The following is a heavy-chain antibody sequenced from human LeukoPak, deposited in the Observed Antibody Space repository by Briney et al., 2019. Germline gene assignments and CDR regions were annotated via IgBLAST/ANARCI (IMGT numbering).Heavy chain of an antibody. Sequence: SETLSLTCAVYGGSFGGYYWSWIRQPPGKGLEWIGEINHSGSTNYNPSLKSRVTISVDTSKNQFSLKLSSVTAADTAVYYCARVRKYYYDSSGYYYPPYGAFDIWGQGTMVTVSS. CDR2: INHSGST. D-gene: IGHD3-22*01. V-gene: IGHV4-34*01. J-gene: IGHJ3*02. CDR1: GGSFGGYY. CDR3: ARVRKYYYDSSGYYYPPYGAFDI.